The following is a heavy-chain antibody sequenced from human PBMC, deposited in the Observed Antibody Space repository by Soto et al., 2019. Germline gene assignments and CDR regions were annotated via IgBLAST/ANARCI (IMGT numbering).Heavy chain of an antibody. D-gene: IGHD2-21*02. CDR2: VYHTGDT. J-gene: IGHJ5*02. CDR1: GGTVASSHW. CDR3: AREIVTAGGNNYFDP. Sequence: QVQLQESGPRLVKPSGSLSLTCGVSGGTVASSHWWSWVRQSPGGGLEWIGNVYHTGDTNFNPSLQSRVTSSVDKPNNQFSLRLNSLTAADTAVYFCAREIVTAGGNNYFDPWGPGTLVTVSS. V-gene: IGHV4-4*02.